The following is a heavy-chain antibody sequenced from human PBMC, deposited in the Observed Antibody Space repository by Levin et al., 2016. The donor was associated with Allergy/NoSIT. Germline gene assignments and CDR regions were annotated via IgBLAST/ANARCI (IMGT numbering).Heavy chain of an antibody. CDR2: INPSGGST. CDR3: ASAAGIVGATIRDPAEGGGY. V-gene: IGHV1-46*03. D-gene: IGHD1-26*01. J-gene: IGHJ4*02. Sequence: WVRQAPGQGLEWMGIINPSGGSTSYAQKFQGRVTMTRDTSTSTVYMELSSLRSEDTAVYYCASAAGIVGATIRDPAEGGGYWGQGTLVTVSS.